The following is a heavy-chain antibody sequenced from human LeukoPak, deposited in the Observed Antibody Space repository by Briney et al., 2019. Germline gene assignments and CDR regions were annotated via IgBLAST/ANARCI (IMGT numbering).Heavy chain of an antibody. J-gene: IGHJ4*02. CDR3: ARGWIVGDFDY. Sequence: SQTLSLTCTVSGGSISSGGYYWSWIRQPPGKGLEWIGYIYHSGSTYYNPSLKSRVTISVDTSKNQFSLKLSSVTAADTAVYYCARGWIVGDFDYWGQGTLVTVSS. CDR2: IYHSGST. CDR1: GGSISSGGYY. D-gene: IGHD3-22*01. V-gene: IGHV4-30-2*05.